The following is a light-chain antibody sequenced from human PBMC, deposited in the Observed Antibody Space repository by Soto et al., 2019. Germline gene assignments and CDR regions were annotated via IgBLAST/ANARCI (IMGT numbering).Light chain of an antibody. CDR2: RDN. CDR1: ISNIPTNY. Sequence: QSVLTQPPSVSGAPGQRVPISCSGGISNIPTNYVHWFQQLPGTAPKVLSNRDNQRPSGVPDRFSGSKSGTSASLAISGLRSEDEAEYYCAAWDDTVRSYVFGTGTKVTVL. V-gene: IGLV1-47*01. J-gene: IGLJ1*01. CDR3: AAWDDTVRSYV.